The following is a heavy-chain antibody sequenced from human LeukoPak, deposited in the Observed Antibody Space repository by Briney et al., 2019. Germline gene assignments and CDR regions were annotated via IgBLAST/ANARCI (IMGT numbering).Heavy chain of an antibody. CDR2: INHSGST. Sequence: SETLSLTCAVCGGSFSGYYWSWIRQPAGEGLEWIGEINHSGSTNYNPSLKRRVAISVDTSKNQFSLKLSSVTAADTAGYYCARGRIVRYYYYGMDVWGKGTTVTVSS. CDR1: GGSFSGYY. V-gene: IGHV4-34*01. J-gene: IGHJ6*04. D-gene: IGHD1-26*01. CDR3: ARGRIVRYYYYGMDV.